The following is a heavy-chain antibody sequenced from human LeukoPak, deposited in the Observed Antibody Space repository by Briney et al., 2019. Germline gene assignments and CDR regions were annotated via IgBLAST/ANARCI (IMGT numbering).Heavy chain of an antibody. J-gene: IGHJ4*02. V-gene: IGHV3-23*01. CDR2: IRGSGGTT. CDR1: GFSFSDYA. Sequence: GGSLRLSCAASGFSFSDYAMSWVCQAPGKGLEWITTIRGSGGTTYYANSVKGRFTISRDNSKITLSLQMNSLRAEDTAIYYCAKDRADGYDALDYWGQGTLVTVSS. CDR3: AKDRADGYDALDY. D-gene: IGHD5-12*01.